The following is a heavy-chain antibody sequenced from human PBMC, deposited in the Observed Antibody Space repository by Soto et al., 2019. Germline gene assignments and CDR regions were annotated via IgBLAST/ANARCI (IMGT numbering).Heavy chain of an antibody. CDR2: TYYRSKWYN. CDR1: GDSVSSNSAA. D-gene: IGHD7-27*01. Sequence: SQTLSLTCAISGDSVSSNSAAWNWIRQSPSRGLEWLGRTYYRSKWYNDYAVSVKSRITINPDTSKNQFSLQLNSVTPEDTAVYYCARDPSSSNWGVYYYYGMDVWGQGTTVTVSS. J-gene: IGHJ6*02. V-gene: IGHV6-1*01. CDR3: ARDPSSSNWGVYYYYGMDV.